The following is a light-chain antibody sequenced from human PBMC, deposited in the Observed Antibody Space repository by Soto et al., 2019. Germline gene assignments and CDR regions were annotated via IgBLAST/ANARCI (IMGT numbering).Light chain of an antibody. CDR2: DAS. CDR3: QQYNIYWT. J-gene: IGKJ1*01. CDR1: QSISSW. V-gene: IGKV1-5*01. Sequence: DIQMTQSPSTLSASIGDRVTITCRASQSISSWLAWYQQKPGEAPKLLIYDASNLQSGVPSRFSGSGSGTEFTLTISSLQPDDFATYYCQQYNIYWTFGQGTKVDIK.